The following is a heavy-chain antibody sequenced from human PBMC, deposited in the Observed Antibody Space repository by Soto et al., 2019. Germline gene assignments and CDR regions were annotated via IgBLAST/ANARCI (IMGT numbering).Heavy chain of an antibody. CDR3: RGYSYGVNY. J-gene: IGHJ4*02. D-gene: IGHD5-18*01. CDR1: GFTFSSYA. Sequence: EVQLLESGGGLVQPGGSLRPSFAASGFTFSSYAMSWFPQAPGKGLEWVSAISGSGGSTYYADSVKGRFTISRDNSKNTLYLQMNSLRAEDTAVYYCRGYSYGVNYWGQGTLVTVSS. CDR2: ISGSGGST. V-gene: IGHV3-23*01.